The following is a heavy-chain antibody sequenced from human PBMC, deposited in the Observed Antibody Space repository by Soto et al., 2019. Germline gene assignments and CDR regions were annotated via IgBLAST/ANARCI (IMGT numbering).Heavy chain of an antibody. CDR3: ARGAHGMAVASFDS. CDR1: GDSISRTTAS. D-gene: IGHD6-19*01. J-gene: IGHJ4*02. V-gene: IGHV6-1*01. Sequence: SQTLSLTCAISGDSISRTTASWNWIRRSPSRGLEWLGRTYYRSKWYFDYAVSLQSRIIVSPDTSSNQLSLQLSSVTPEDTAVYYCARGAHGMAVASFDSWGQGTPVTVSS. CDR2: TYYRSKWYF.